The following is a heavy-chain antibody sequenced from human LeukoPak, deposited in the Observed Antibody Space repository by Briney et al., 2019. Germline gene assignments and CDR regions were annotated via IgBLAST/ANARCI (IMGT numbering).Heavy chain of an antibody. CDR2: IKQDGSEK. CDR3: ARESMVRGVIPPYYYYYMDV. D-gene: IGHD3-10*01. CDR1: GFTFSSYW. V-gene: IGHV3-7*01. Sequence: PGGSLRLSCAASGFTFSSYWMSWVRQAPGKGLEWVANIKQDGSEKYYVDSVKGRFTIPRDNAKNSLYLQMNSLRAEDTAVYYCARESMVRGVIPPYYYYYMDVWGKGTTVTVSS. J-gene: IGHJ6*03.